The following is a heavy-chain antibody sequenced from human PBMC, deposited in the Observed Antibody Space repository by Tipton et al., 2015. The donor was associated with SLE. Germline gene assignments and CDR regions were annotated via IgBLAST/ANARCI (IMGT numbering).Heavy chain of an antibody. V-gene: IGHV4-39*07. CDR3: ARILGVVKSYYMDV. CDR2: ISHSGNT. CDR1: GVSIRTPTYY. D-gene: IGHD3-3*01. J-gene: IGHJ6*03. Sequence: TLSLTCTVSGVSIRTPTYYWGWIRQPPGKGLERIGTISHSGNTYSHTSLESRVTISVDTSQNQFSMSLSSVSAADTAVYYCARILGVVKSYYMDVWGKGTTVTVSS.